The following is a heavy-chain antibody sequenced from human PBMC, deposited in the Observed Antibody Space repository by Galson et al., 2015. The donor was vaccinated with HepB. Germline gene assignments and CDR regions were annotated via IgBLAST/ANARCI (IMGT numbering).Heavy chain of an antibody. CDR3: AKDDHYYGMDV. Sequence: SLRLSCAASGFTFDDYAMHWVRQAPGKGLEWVSGISWNSGSIGYADSVKGRFTISRDNAKNSLYLQMNSLRAEDTALYYCAKDDHYYGMDVWGQGTTVTVSS. J-gene: IGHJ6*02. V-gene: IGHV3-9*01. CDR2: ISWNSGSI. CDR1: GFTFDDYA.